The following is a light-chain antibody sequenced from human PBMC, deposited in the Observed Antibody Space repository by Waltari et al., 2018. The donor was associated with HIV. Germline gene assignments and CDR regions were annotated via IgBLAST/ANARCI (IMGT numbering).Light chain of an antibody. CDR3: QAYDSYWIT. J-gene: IGKJ2*01. V-gene: IGKV1-5*03. Sequence: DIQVTQSPSTLSASVGDRVTITCRASHYLDNWLAWYQQKPGKAPKLLIYRASTLEPRVPSRFSGSGSGTEFALTISSLQPDDFATYYCQAYDSYWITFGPGTKPEIK. CDR1: HYLDNW. CDR2: RAS.